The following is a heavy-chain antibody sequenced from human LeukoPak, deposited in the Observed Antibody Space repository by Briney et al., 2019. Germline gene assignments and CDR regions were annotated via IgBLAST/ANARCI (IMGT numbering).Heavy chain of an antibody. Sequence: GGSLRLSCAASGFTFSSYGMHWVRQAPGKGLEWVAVISYDGSNKYYADSVKGRFTISRDNSKNTLYLQMNSLSAEDTAVYYCAKDTTLETWGQGTLVTVSS. J-gene: IGHJ5*02. V-gene: IGHV3-30*18. CDR2: ISYDGSNK. D-gene: IGHD3-3*01. CDR1: GFTFSSYG. CDR3: AKDTTLET.